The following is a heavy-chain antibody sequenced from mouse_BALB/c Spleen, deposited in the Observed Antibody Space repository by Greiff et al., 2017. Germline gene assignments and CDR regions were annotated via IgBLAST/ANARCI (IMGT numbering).Heavy chain of an antibody. CDR2: ISSGGSYT. V-gene: IGHV5-9-3*01. Sequence: EVKVVESGGGLVKPGGSLKLSCAASGFTFSSYAMSWVRQTPEKRLEWVATISSGGSYTYYPDSVKGRFTISRDNAKNTLYLQMSSLRSEDTAMYYCARQGYDGYYVRGGFAYWGQGTLVTVSA. D-gene: IGHD2-3*01. J-gene: IGHJ3*01. CDR3: ARQGYDGYYVRGGFAY. CDR1: GFTFSSYA.